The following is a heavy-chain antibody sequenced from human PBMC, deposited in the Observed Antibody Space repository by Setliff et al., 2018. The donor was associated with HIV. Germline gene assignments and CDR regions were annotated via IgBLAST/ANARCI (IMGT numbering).Heavy chain of an antibody. Sequence: ASETLSLTCTVSDASISNYHWSWIRQPPGKGLEWIGYIYYSGSTNYNPSLKSRVTISIDTSTNQFSLKLSSVTAADTAVYYCARVDCSGGSCYSPAYWGQGTLVTVSS. CDR1: DASISNYH. V-gene: IGHV4-59*08. CDR3: ARVDCSGGSCYSPAY. CDR2: IYYSGST. J-gene: IGHJ4*02. D-gene: IGHD2-15*01.